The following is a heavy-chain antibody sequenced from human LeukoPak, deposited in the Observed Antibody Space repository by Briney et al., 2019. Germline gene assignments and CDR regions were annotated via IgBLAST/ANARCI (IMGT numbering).Heavy chain of an antibody. V-gene: IGHV3-7*01. Sequence: IKQDGSEKYYVDSVKGRFTISRDNAKSSLYLQMNSLRVDDTAVYFCARVAILTAVTALDYWGQGTLVTVSS. J-gene: IGHJ4*02. D-gene: IGHD2-2*01. CDR3: ARVAILTAVTALDY. CDR2: IKQDGSEK.